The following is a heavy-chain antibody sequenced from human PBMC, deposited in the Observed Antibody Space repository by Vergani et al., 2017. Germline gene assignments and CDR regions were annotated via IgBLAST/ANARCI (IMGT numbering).Heavy chain of an antibody. CDR1: GFTFSSYS. V-gene: IGHV3-23*04. CDR2: ISGSGGST. D-gene: IGHD2-21*02. CDR3: AKPVVTAYDAFDI. J-gene: IGHJ3*02. Sequence: EVQLVESGGGLVKPGGSLRLSCAASGFTFSSYSMNWVRQAPGKGLEWVSAISGSGGSTYYADSVKGRFTISRDNSKNTLYLQMNSLRAEDTAVYYCAKPVVTAYDAFDIWGQGTTVTVSS.